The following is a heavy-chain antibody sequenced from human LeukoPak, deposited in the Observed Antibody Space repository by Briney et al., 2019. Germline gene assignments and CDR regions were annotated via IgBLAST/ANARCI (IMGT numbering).Heavy chain of an antibody. CDR3: ARGDDFSGDY. Sequence: PGGSLRLSCAASGFTFSTYWMSWLRQAPGKGLEWVTNIHPDGNEKYYVDSVKGRFTISRDNVKNSLYLQMNSLRVEHTAVYYCARGDDFSGDYRGQGTLVTVSS. J-gene: IGHJ4*02. CDR2: IHPDGNEK. D-gene: IGHD3/OR15-3a*01. V-gene: IGHV3-7*04. CDR1: GFTFSTYW.